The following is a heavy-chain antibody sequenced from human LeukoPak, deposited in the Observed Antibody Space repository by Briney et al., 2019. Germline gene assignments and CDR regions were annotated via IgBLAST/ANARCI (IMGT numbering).Heavy chain of an antibody. Sequence: GASVKVSCKASGFTFTSSAVQWVRQARGQRLEWIGWIVVGSGNTNYAQKFQERVTITRDMSTSTAYMELSSLRSEDTAVYYCARIDCSGGSCYPNYWGQGTLVTVSS. CDR1: GFTFTSSA. V-gene: IGHV1-58*01. D-gene: IGHD2-15*01. CDR3: ARIDCSGGSCYPNY. J-gene: IGHJ4*02. CDR2: IVVGSGNT.